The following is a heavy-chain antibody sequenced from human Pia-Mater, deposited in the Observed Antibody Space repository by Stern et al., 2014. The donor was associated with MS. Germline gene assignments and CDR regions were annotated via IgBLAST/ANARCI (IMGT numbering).Heavy chain of an antibody. D-gene: IGHD1-7*01. V-gene: IGHV3-7*01. CDR3: ARIAPANWNYDY. CDR2: IKQDGSEK. CDR1: GFTFSSYW. Sequence: VQLVESGGGLVQPGGSLRLSCAASGFTFSSYWMSWVRPAPGKGLEWVANIKQDGSEKYYVDSGKGRFTISRDNAKNSLYLQMNSLRAEDTAVYYCARIAPANWNYDYWGQGTLVTVSS. J-gene: IGHJ4*02.